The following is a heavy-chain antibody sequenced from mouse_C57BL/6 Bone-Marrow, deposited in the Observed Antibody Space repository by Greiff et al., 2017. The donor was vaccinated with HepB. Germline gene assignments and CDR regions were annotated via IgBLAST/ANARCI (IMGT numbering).Heavy chain of an antibody. Sequence: VQLQQPGAELVKPGASVKLSCKASGYTFTSYWMHWVKQRPGQGLEWIGMIHPNSGSTNYNEKFKSKATLTVDKSSSTAYMQLSSLTSEDSAVYYCTRGRGNYLFDYWGQGTTLTVSS. CDR2: IHPNSGST. CDR1: GYTFTSYW. V-gene: IGHV1-64*01. CDR3: TRGRGNYLFDY. D-gene: IGHD2-1*01. J-gene: IGHJ2*01.